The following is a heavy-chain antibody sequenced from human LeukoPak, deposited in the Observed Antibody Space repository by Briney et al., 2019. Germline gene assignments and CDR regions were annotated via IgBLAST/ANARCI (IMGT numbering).Heavy chain of an antibody. CDR2: IRYDGSNK. J-gene: IGHJ4*02. Sequence: SGGSLRLSCAASGFTFSSYGMHWVRQAPGKGLEWVAFIRYDGSNKYYADSVKGRFTISRDNSKNTLYLQMNSPRAEDTAVYYCAKGLYSSSSLFDYWGQGTLVTVSS. CDR1: GFTFSSYG. V-gene: IGHV3-30*02. CDR3: AKGLYSSSSLFDY. D-gene: IGHD6-6*01.